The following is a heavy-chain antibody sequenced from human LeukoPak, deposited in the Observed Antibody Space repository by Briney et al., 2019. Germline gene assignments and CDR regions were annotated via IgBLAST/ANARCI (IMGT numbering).Heavy chain of an antibody. CDR1: GFTFSSYA. Sequence: GGSLRLSCAASGFTFSSYAMSWVRQAPGKGLEWVSAISGSGGSTYYADSVKGRFTISRDNSKDTLYLQMNSLRAEDTAVYYCAKVFGDYYGSGSYDYWGQGTLVTVSS. J-gene: IGHJ4*02. V-gene: IGHV3-23*01. CDR3: AKVFGDYYGSGSYDY. CDR2: ISGSGGST. D-gene: IGHD3-10*01.